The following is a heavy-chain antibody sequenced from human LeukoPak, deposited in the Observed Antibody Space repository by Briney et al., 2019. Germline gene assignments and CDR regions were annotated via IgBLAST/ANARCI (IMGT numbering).Heavy chain of an antibody. D-gene: IGHD3-22*01. J-gene: IGHJ4*02. Sequence: PGGSLRLSCAASGFTFSSYGMSWVRQAPGKGLEWVSGINWNGGRTGYADSVKGRFTISRDNAKNSLYLQMNSLRAEDTALYHCARGTHYYESSGYDYWGQGTLVTVSS. CDR2: INWNGGRT. V-gene: IGHV3-20*01. CDR1: GFTFSSYG. CDR3: ARGTHYYESSGYDY.